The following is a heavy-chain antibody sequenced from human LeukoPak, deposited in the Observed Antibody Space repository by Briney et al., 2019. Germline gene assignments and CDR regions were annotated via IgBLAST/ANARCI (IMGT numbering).Heavy chain of an antibody. Sequence: GGSLRLSCAASGFTFSDYYMSWIRQAPGKGLEWVSYISSSGSTIYYADSVKGRFTISRDNAKNSLYLQMNSLRAEDTAVYYCARVPSGGTLYYYYYMDVWGKGTTVTISS. V-gene: IGHV3-11*01. CDR3: ARVPSGGTLYYYYYMDV. CDR1: GFTFSDYY. J-gene: IGHJ6*03. D-gene: IGHD3-16*01. CDR2: ISSSGSTI.